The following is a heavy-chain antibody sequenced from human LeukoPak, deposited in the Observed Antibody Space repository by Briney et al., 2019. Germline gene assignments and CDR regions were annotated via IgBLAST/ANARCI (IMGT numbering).Heavy chain of an antibody. Sequence: SETLSLTCIFSGGSISSYYWSWIRQPLGKGLAWIGYIYYSGSTNYNPSLKSRVTISIDTSKNHFSLKLSSVTAADTAVYYCARSDCSGGSCYINYDSWGQGTLVTVSS. CDR2: IYYSGST. J-gene: IGHJ4*02. V-gene: IGHV4-59*01. D-gene: IGHD2-15*01. CDR3: ARSDCSGGSCYINYDS. CDR1: GGSISSYY.